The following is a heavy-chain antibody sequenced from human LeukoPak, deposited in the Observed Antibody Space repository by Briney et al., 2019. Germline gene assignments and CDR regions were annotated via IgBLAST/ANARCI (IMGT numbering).Heavy chain of an antibody. V-gene: IGHV1-2*02. Sequence: ASVKVSCKASGYTFTGYYMHWVRQAPGQGLEWMGWINSNSGGTNYAQKFQGRVTMTRDTSISTAYMELSRLRSDDTAVYYCARTRDSSFGAWYYFDYWGQGTLVTVSS. CDR1: GYTFTGYY. CDR3: ARTRDSSFGAWYYFDY. J-gene: IGHJ4*02. CDR2: INSNSGGT. D-gene: IGHD3-22*01.